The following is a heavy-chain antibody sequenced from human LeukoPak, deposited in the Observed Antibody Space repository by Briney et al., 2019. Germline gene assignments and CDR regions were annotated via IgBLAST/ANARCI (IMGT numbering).Heavy chain of an antibody. D-gene: IGHD3-10*01. Sequence: PGGSLRLSYAASGFSLSNYWMTWVRQAPGKRLEWVANIGQDGTEKYYVDSVKGRFTISRDNAKNSQHLQMNSLRVEDTAVYYCARVGLWGSGRYYPDCWGQGTLVTVSS. J-gene: IGHJ4*02. CDR3: ARVGLWGSGRYYPDC. CDR1: GFSLSNYW. CDR2: IGQDGTEK. V-gene: IGHV3-7*01.